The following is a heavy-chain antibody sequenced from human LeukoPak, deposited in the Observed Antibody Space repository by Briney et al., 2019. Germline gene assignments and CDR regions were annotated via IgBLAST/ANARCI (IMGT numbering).Heavy chain of an antibody. D-gene: IGHD3-9*01. V-gene: IGHV1-18*01. CDR3: ARDYYDILTGYYTNFDY. Sequence: ASVKVSCKASGYTFTSYGISWVRQAPGQGLEWMGWISAYNGNTNYAQKLQGRVTMTTDTSTSTAYMELRSLTSDDTAVYYCARDYYDILTGYYTNFDYWGQGTLVTVSS. CDR2: ISAYNGNT. J-gene: IGHJ4*02. CDR1: GYTFTSYG.